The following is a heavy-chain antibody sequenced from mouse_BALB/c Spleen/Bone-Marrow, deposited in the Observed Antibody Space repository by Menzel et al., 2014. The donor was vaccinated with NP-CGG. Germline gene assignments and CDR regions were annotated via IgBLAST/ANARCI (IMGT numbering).Heavy chain of an antibody. D-gene: IGHD2-13*01. Sequence: VKLQESGAELVKPGASVKLSCKASGYTFTSYYMYWVKQRPGQGLEWIGEINPGNGGTNFNEKFKSKATLTVDKSSSTAYMQLSSLTSEDSAVYYCTREGDSPFAYWGQGTLVTVSA. V-gene: IGHV1S16*01. CDR1: GYTFTSYY. CDR2: INPGNGGT. CDR3: TREGDSPFAY. J-gene: IGHJ3*01.